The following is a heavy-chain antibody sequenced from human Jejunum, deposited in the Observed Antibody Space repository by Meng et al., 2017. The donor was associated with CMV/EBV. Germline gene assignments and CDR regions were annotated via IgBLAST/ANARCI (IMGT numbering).Heavy chain of an antibody. Sequence: QWQLPEPGPRMVKPSDALSFTCTCAGSSISDYYWSLSLWPAGKGLEWIGRISSNGATNYNPSLKSRVTMSVDTSKNQFSLKLSSVTAADTAVYFCARDMHREVVIQDYWGQGTLVTVSS. CDR3: ARDMHREVVIQDY. D-gene: IGHD3-10*01. CDR1: GSSISDYY. V-gene: IGHV4-4*07. J-gene: IGHJ4*02. CDR2: ISSNGAT.